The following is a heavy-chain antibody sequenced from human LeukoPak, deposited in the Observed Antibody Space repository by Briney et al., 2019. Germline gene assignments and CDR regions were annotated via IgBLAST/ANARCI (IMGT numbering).Heavy chain of an antibody. J-gene: IGHJ6*02. CDR2: MYDSGGTT. V-gene: IGHV4-59*01. D-gene: IGHD3-22*01. Sequence: PSETLSLTCTVSGGSIRNYYWSWIRQPPGKGLEWIAYMYDSGGTTNYNPSLKNRITTSVDTSKNQSSLRLTSVTAADTAVYYCARGGQGLYYYYGLDVWGQGTTVTVSS. CDR3: ARGGQGLYYYYGLDV. CDR1: GGSIRNYY.